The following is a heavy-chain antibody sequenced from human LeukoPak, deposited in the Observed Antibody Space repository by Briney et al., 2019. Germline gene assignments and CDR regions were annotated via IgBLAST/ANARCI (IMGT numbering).Heavy chain of an antibody. V-gene: IGHV3-30*18. CDR3: AKDRSVGATGSSHYYYGMDV. Sequence: GRSLRLSCAASGFTFRNNGMHWVRQAPGKGLEWVAVISYDGNNKHHADSVKGRLTISRDNSKKTLYLEMNSLRPGDTAVYYCAKDRSVGATGSSHYYYGMDVWGQGTTVTVS. CDR1: GFTFRNNG. CDR2: ISYDGNNK. D-gene: IGHD1-26*01. J-gene: IGHJ6*02.